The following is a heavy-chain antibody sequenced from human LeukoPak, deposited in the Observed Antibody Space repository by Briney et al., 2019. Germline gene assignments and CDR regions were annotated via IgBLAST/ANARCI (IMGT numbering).Heavy chain of an antibody. CDR1: GFTFSSYG. Sequence: GGSLRLSCAASGFTFSSYGMHWVRQAPGKGLEWVALIAYDGSEKDYADSVKGRFTISRDNSKNTLPLQMNSLRPEDTAVYYCARDEDYSGLDYWGQGTLVTVSS. D-gene: IGHD6-19*01. J-gene: IGHJ4*02. V-gene: IGHV3-30*03. CDR2: IAYDGSEK. CDR3: ARDEDYSGLDY.